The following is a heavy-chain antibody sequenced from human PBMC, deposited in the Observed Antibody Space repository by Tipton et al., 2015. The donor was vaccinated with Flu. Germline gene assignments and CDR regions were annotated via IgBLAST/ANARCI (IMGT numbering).Heavy chain of an antibody. Sequence: GSLRLSCAASGFTVSSNYMSWVRQAPGKGLEWVSVIYSGGSTYYADSVKGRFTISRDNSKNSLYLQMNSLRAEDTAVYYCARPVSGYGAGVRYYFDYWGQGTLVTVSS. J-gene: IGHJ4*02. D-gene: IGHD5-12*01. CDR1: GFTVSSNY. V-gene: IGHV3-66*04. CDR2: IYSGGST. CDR3: ARPVSGYGAGVRYYFDY.